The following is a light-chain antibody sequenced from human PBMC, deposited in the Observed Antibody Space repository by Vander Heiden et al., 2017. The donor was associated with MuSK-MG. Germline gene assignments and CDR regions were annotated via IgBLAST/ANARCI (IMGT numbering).Light chain of an antibody. V-gene: IGKV3-20*01. Sequence: EIVLPQSPGTLSLSPGERATLSCRASQSVSSSYLAWSQQKPGQATRPIIDGASSRATGIPDRCSGSGSGTDFTLTSSRLEPEDVAVYYCQQYGSEPLTFGGGTKVEIK. CDR2: GAS. CDR3: QQYGSEPLT. J-gene: IGKJ4*01. CDR1: QSVSSSY.